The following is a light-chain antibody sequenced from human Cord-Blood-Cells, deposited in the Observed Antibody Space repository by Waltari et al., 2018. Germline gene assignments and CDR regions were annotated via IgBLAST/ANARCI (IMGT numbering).Light chain of an antibody. CDR1: QRVSSN. CDR2: GAS. V-gene: IGKV3-15*01. Sequence: EIVMAQSPATLSVSPGERATLPCSARQRVSSNLAWYQQKPGQAPRLLIYGASTRATGIPARFSGSGSGTEFTLSISSLQSEDFAVYYCQQYNNWPPKYSFGQGTKLEIK. J-gene: IGKJ2*03. CDR3: QQYNNWPPKYS.